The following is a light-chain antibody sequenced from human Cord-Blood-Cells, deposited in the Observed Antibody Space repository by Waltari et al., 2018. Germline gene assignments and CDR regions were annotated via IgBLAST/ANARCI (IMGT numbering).Light chain of an antibody. CDR2: QDS. CDR3: QAWDSSTVV. Sequence: SYELTPPPSVSVSPGQTDRITCTGDKLGEKYACWYQQEPGQSPVLVIYQDSKRPSGIPERFSGSNSGNTATLTISGTQAMDEADYYCQAWDSSTVVFGGGTKLTVL. V-gene: IGLV3-1*01. J-gene: IGLJ2*01. CDR1: KLGEKY.